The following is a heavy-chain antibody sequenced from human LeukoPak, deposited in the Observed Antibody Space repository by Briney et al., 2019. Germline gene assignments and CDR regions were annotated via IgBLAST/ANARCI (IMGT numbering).Heavy chain of an antibody. Sequence: GGSLRLSCAASGFTFSDYWMSWVRQTPGEGLQLVASVKQDGSEKYYVDSVEGRFTISRDNAKNSLYLQMNTLRAEDTALYYCARDSSRYDFWSGYYDFWGQGTRVTVTS. D-gene: IGHD3-3*01. CDR2: VKQDGSEK. V-gene: IGHV3-7*01. CDR1: GFTFSDYW. CDR3: ARDSSRYDFWSGYYDF. J-gene: IGHJ4*02.